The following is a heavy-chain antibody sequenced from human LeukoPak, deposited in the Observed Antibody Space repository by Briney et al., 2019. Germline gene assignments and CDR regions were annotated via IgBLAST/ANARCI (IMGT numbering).Heavy chain of an antibody. J-gene: IGHJ4*02. CDR2: IKQDGSEK. CDR1: RFTFSSYW. CDR3: ARDIHDY. V-gene: IGHV3-7*01. Sequence: GGSLRLSCAASRFTFSSYWMSWVRQAPGKGLEWVANIKQDGSEKYYVDSVKGRFTISRDNAKNSLYLQMNSLRAEDTAVYYCARDIHDYWGQGTLVTVSS.